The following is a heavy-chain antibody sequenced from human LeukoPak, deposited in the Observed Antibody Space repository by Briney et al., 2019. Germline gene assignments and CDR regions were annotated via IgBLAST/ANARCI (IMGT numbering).Heavy chain of an antibody. J-gene: IGHJ4*02. Sequence: SETLSLTCAVYGGSFSGYYWSWIRQTPEKGLEWIGEINHSGSTNYSPSLKSRVTLSVDTSKNQFSLKLSSVTAADTAVYSCARVLSGGNTEYFDYWGQGTLVTVSS. CDR3: ARVLSGGNTEYFDY. CDR2: INHSGST. V-gene: IGHV4-34*01. D-gene: IGHD4-23*01. CDR1: GGSFSGYY.